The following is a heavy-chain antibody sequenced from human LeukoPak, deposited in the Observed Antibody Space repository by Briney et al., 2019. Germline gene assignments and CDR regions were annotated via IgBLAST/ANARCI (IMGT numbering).Heavy chain of an antibody. Sequence: GGSLRLSCAASGFTFNRYAMSCVRQSPGKGLEWVSYFCGSSGSTYYADSVKARFTISRDNSKNTLYLQMNSLRAEDTAVYNCAKDVRGYSSSWYVFDYWGQGTLVTVSS. CDR3: AKDVRGYSSSWYVFDY. V-gene: IGHV3-23*01. J-gene: IGHJ4*02. CDR1: GFTFNRYA. CDR2: FCGSSGST. D-gene: IGHD6-13*01.